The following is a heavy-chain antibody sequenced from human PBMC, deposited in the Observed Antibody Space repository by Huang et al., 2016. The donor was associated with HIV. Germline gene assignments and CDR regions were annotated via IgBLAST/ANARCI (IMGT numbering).Heavy chain of an antibody. CDR3: ARGSGYPALFDL. CDR2: IYSSGTT. CDR1: CFTVRSYS. Sequence: EVQLVESGGGLIQPGGSLRLSCAASCFTVRSYSMSWFRQAPGKGLEGVSIIYSSGTTHYAESVKGLFSVSRDNSLNILHLQMNSLRAEDTAVFYCARGSGYPALFDLWGQGALVTVSS. V-gene: IGHV3-53*01. D-gene: IGHD6-25*01. J-gene: IGHJ4*02.